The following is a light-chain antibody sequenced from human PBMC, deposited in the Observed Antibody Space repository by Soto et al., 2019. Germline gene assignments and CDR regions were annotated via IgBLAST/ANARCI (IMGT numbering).Light chain of an antibody. J-gene: IGKJ2*01. V-gene: IGKV4-1*01. Sequence: DIVMTQSPDSLAVSLGERVTINCKSSQSLLLSSNNKNYLAWYQQKAGQPPKILISWASIRESGVPDRFSGDGSGTDFTLTISRLQAEDVAVYYCQQYNNWPRTFGQGTKLEIK. CDR2: WAS. CDR1: QSLLLSSNNKNY. CDR3: QQYNNWPRT.